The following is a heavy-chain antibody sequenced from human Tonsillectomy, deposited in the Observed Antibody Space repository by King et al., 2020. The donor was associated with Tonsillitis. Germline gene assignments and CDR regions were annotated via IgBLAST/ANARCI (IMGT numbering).Heavy chain of an antibody. CDR1: GFTFDDYA. CDR3: AKDGEIVVVRYFQH. CDR2: ISWYSGSI. D-gene: IGHD3-22*01. J-gene: IGHJ1*01. V-gene: IGHV3-9*01. Sequence: VQLVESGGGLVQPGRSLRLSCAASGFTFDDYAMHWVRQAPGKGLEWVSGISWYSGSIGYADSVKGRFTISRDNAKNSLYLQMNSLRAEDTALYYCAKDGEIVVVRYFQHWGQGTLVTVSS.